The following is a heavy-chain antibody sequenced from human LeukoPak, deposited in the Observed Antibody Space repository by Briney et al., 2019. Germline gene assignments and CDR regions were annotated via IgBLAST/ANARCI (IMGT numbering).Heavy chain of an antibody. CDR3: AREPRYYYSSGSYYHNWFDP. J-gene: IGHJ5*02. V-gene: IGHV4-34*01. D-gene: IGHD3-10*01. CDR2: INHSGST. CDR1: GGSFSGYY. Sequence: SETLSLTCAVYGGSFSGYYWSWIRQPPGKGLEWIGEINHSGSTNYNPSLKSRVTISVDTSKNQFSLKLSSVTAADTAVYYCAREPRYYYSSGSYYHNWFDPWGQGTLVTVSS.